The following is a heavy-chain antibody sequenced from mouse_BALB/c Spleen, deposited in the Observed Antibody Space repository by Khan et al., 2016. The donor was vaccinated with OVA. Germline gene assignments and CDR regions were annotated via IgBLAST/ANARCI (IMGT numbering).Heavy chain of an antibody. J-gene: IGHJ3*01. V-gene: IGHV1-77*01. Sequence: QVQLKQSGAELARPGASVKLSCKASGYTFTDYYINWVKQRTGQGLEWIGEISPGSGDTYYNEKFKGKATLTADKSSGTVYMQLSSLTAEASAVYYCARSNYFGYTFAYWGQGTLVTVSA. CDR3: ARSNYFGYTFAY. CDR1: GYTFTDYY. D-gene: IGHD1-2*01. CDR2: ISPGSGDT.